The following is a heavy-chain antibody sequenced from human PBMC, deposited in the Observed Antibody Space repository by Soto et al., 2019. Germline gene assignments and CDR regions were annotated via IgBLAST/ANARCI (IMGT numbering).Heavy chain of an antibody. CDR2: IIPIFGTA. CDR3: ARAYEFRRAYPTSGWDI. J-gene: IGHJ4*03. D-gene: IGHD3-3*01. CDR1: VESNSRYL. Sequence: SSVNGYRKSAVESNSRYLSSGLRKTKEKGLEWMGGIIPIFGTANYAQKFQGRVTITADESTSTAYMELSSLRSEDTAVYYCARAYEFRRAYPTSGWDIWGQRTLVSVSS. V-gene: IGHV1-69*01.